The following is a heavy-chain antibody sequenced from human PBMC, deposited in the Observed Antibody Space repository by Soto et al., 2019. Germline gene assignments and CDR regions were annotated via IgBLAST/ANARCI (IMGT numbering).Heavy chain of an antibody. CDR1: GFTFNNYG. V-gene: IGHV3-30*18. Sequence: GGSLRLSCAASGFTFNNYGIHWVRQAPGKGLEWVTVISSDVDDEYYADSVKGRFTISKDNSRNTLYLQMNSLRPEDTAIYYCAKEGIELWSAFDYWGQGTLVTVSS. CDR2: ISSDVDDE. D-gene: IGHD3-10*01. CDR3: AKEGIELWSAFDY. J-gene: IGHJ4*02.